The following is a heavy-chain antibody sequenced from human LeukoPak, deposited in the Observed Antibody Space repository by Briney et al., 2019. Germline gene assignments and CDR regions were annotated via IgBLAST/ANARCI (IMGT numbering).Heavy chain of an antibody. CDR1: GFTFSDYY. CDR3: ARVNIRIAVAGTYYYYGMDV. V-gene: IGHV3-11*01. D-gene: IGHD6-19*01. J-gene: IGHJ6*02. CDR2: ISSSGSTI. Sequence: GGSLRLSCAASGFTFSDYYMSWIRQAPGKGLEWVSYISSSGSTIYYADSVKGRFTISRDNAKNSLYLQMNSLRAEDTAVYYCARVNIRIAVAGTYYYYGMDVWGQGTTVTVSS.